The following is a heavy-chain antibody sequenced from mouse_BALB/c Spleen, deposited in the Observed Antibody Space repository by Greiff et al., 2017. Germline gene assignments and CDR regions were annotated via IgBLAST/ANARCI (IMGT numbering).Heavy chain of an antibody. Sequence: EVKLMESGGGLVKPGGSLKLSCAASGFTFSDYYMYWVRQTPEKRLEWVATISDGGSYTYYPDSVKGRFTISRDNAKNNLYLQMSSLKSEDTARYYCARDPAFYGSSYYAMDYWGQGTSVTVSS. CDR2: ISDGGSYT. D-gene: IGHD1-1*01. V-gene: IGHV5-4*02. CDR1: GFTFSDYY. CDR3: ARDPAFYGSSYYAMDY. J-gene: IGHJ4*01.